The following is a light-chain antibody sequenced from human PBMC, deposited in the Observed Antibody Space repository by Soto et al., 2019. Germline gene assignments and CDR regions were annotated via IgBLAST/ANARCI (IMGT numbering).Light chain of an antibody. J-gene: IGKJ4*01. Sequence: DIQMTQSPSSLSASVGDRVTITCRASQSISSYLSWYQQKPGKAPKRLIYVGSTLQSGVPSRFSGSGSGTDFILTISSLQPEDFATYFCQQTYTTPFTVGGGTKV. CDR3: QQTYTTPFT. CDR1: QSISSY. CDR2: VGS. V-gene: IGKV1-39*01.